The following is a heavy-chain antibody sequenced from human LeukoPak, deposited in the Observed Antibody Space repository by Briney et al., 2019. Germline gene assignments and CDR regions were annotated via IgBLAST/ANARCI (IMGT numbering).Heavy chain of an antibody. CDR2: ISGSGGNT. J-gene: IGHJ4*02. CDR1: GFTFSSYA. V-gene: IGHV3-23*01. D-gene: IGHD5-12*01. CDR3: AKEKGEYSGHDQLIDY. Sequence: GGSLRLSCAASGFTFSSYAMSWVRQAPGKGLEWVSVISGSGGNTYYADFVKGRFTISRDNSKNTLFLQMNSLRAEDTAVYYCAKEKGEYSGHDQLIDYWGQGTLVTVSS.